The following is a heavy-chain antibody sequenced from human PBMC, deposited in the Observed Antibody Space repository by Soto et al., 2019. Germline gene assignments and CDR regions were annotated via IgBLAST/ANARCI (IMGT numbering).Heavy chain of an antibody. CDR1: GYTFTTYG. CDR2: ISPYNGNK. Sequence: QVQLVQSGAEVKKPGASVKVSCKTSGYTFTTYGISWVRQAPGQVLEWMGWISPYNGNKKYAQKLQGRVTMTADTPTRTDYMDLRSLTCDNTAVYYCTRGLFGEVVYDFDYWGQGTLVTVSS. J-gene: IGHJ4*02. D-gene: IGHD3-10*02. V-gene: IGHV1-18*01. CDR3: TRGLFGEVVYDFDY.